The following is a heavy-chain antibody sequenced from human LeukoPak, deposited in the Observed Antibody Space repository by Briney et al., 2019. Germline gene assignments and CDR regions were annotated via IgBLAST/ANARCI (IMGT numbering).Heavy chain of an antibody. V-gene: IGHV4-34*01. D-gene: IGHD2-15*01. J-gene: IGHJ4*02. CDR3: ARGRKRYSSGGSRPGLDY. CDR2: INHSGST. CDR1: GGSFSGYY. Sequence: SGTLCLTCAVYGGSFSGYYWSWIRQPPGKGLEWIGEINHSGSTNYNPSLKSRVTISVDTSKNQFSLKLSSVTAADTAVYYCARGRKRYSSGGSRPGLDYSGEGSLVTASS.